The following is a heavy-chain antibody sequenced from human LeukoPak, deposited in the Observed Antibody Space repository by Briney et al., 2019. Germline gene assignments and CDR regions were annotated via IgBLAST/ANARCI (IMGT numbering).Heavy chain of an antibody. V-gene: IGHV4-34*01. J-gene: IGHJ4*03. D-gene: IGHD1-1*01. Sequence: SETLSLTCAVYGGSFSTYYWSWIRQSPGKGLEWIAEINHRGDTNYNPSVKSRVTISVDTSKSQLPLKVSSLTAADTAVYYCARGPTISETGYFDYWGQGTLVTVSS. CDR2: INHRGDT. CDR1: GGSFSTYY. CDR3: ARGPTISETGYFDY.